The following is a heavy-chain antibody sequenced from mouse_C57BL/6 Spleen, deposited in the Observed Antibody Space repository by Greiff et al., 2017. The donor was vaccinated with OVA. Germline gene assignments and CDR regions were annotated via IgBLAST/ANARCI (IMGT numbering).Heavy chain of an antibody. CDR2: IFPGSGST. V-gene: IGHV1-75*01. CDR1: GYTFTDYY. CDR3: ASFVTGTWYFDY. Sequence: VQLQQSGPELVKPGASVKISCKASGYTFTDYYINWVKQRPGQGLEWIGWIFPGSGSTYYNEKFKGKATLTVDKSSSTAYMLLISLTSEDSAVYVVASFVTGTWYFDYWGQGTTLTVSS. D-gene: IGHD4-1*01. J-gene: IGHJ2*01.